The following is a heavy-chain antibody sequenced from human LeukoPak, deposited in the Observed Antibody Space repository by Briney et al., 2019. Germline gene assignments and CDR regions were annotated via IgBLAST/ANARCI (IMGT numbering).Heavy chain of an antibody. D-gene: IGHD3/OR15-3a*01. Sequence: SETLSLTCTVSGDSISTSNSYWGWIRQPPGKGMEWIGSIYYSGNTYYNASLKSQVSISIDTSKNQFSLRLTSVTAADTAVYYCARQTGSGLFILPGGQGTLVTVSS. V-gene: IGHV4-39*01. J-gene: IGHJ4*02. CDR3: ARQTGSGLFILP. CDR1: GDSISTSNSY. CDR2: IYYSGNT.